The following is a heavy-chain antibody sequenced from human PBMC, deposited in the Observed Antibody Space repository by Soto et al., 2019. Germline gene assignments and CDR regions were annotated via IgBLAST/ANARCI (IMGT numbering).Heavy chain of an antibody. CDR3: ARASEAHFYDSSGYSHAFDI. Sequence: GGSLRLSCAASGFTFSSYGMHWVRQAPGKGLEWVAVIWYDGSNKYYADSVKGRFTISRDNSKNTLYLQMNSLRAEDTAVYYCARASEAHFYDSSGYSHAFDIWGQGTMVTVSS. V-gene: IGHV3-33*01. CDR1: GFTFSSYG. J-gene: IGHJ3*02. D-gene: IGHD3-22*01. CDR2: IWYDGSNK.